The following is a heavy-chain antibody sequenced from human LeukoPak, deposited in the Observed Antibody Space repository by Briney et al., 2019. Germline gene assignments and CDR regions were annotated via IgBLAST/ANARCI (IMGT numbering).Heavy chain of an antibody. CDR3: ARDQIYDSYYYYGMDV. CDR1: GGSISSYY. CDR2: IYYSGST. J-gene: IGHJ6*02. V-gene: IGHV4-59*01. Sequence: SETLSLTCTVSGGSISSYYWSWIRQPPGKGLERIGYIYYSGSTNYNPSLKSRVTISVDTSKNQFSLKLSSVTAADTAVYYCARDQIYDSYYYYGMDVWGQGTTVTVSS. D-gene: IGHD3-22*01.